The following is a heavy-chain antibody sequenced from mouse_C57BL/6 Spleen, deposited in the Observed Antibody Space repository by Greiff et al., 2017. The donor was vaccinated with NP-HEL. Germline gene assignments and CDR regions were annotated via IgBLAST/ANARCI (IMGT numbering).Heavy chain of an antibody. CDR3: ARRLIPRYFDV. Sequence: VQLQQSGAELVRPGASVKLSCKASGYTFTDYYINWVKQRPGQGLEWIARIYPGSGNTYYNEKFKGKATLTAEKSSSTAYMQLSSLTSEDSAVYFCARRLIPRYFDVWGTGTTVTVSS. D-gene: IGHD3-2*02. CDR2: IYPGSGNT. V-gene: IGHV1-76*01. J-gene: IGHJ1*03. CDR1: GYTFTDYY.